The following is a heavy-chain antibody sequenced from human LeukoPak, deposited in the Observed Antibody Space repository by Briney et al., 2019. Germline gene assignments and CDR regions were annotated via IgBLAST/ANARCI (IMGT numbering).Heavy chain of an antibody. CDR2: IWYDGSNK. J-gene: IGHJ3*02. CDR1: GFTFRSYG. V-gene: IGHV3-33*01. D-gene: IGHD6-13*01. Sequence: GRSLRLSCAASGFTFRSYGMHWVRQAPGKGLEWVAVIWYDGSNKYYADSVKGRFTISRDNSKNTLYLQMNSLRAEDTAVYYCARPLGQLATKNDAFDIWGQGTMVTVSS. CDR3: ARPLGQLATKNDAFDI.